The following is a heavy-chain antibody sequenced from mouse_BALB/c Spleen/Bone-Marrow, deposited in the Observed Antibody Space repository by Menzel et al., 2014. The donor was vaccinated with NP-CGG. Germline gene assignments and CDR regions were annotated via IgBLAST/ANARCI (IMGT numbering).Heavy chain of an antibody. Sequence: QVQLQQSGPGLVQPSQSLSIPCTVSGFSLTGNGVHWVRQSPGKGLEWLGVIWRGGSTDYNAAFMSRLTITKDSSKNQVFFKMNSLQGDDTAMYYCAKGGITTVWYFDVWGAGTTVTVSS. D-gene: IGHD1-1*01. CDR3: AKGGITTVWYFDV. V-gene: IGHV2-5*01. CDR1: GFSLTGNG. J-gene: IGHJ1*01. CDR2: IWRGGST.